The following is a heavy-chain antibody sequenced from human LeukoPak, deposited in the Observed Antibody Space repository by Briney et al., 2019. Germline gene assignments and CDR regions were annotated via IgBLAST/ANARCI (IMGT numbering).Heavy chain of an antibody. D-gene: IGHD6-13*01. CDR1: GFTFSRYW. Sequence: PGGSLRLSCAASGFTFSRYWMSWVRQAPGKGLEWVANIKQDGSEKYYVDSVKGRFTISRDNAKNSLYLQMNSLRAEDTAVYYCAKQYSSSWDYFDYWGQGTLVTVSS. CDR2: IKQDGSEK. CDR3: AKQYSSSWDYFDY. V-gene: IGHV3-7*01. J-gene: IGHJ4*02.